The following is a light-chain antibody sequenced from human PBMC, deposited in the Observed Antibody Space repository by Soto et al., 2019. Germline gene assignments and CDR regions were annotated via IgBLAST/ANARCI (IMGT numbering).Light chain of an antibody. J-gene: IGKJ2*01. CDR3: QQSYSTPRT. V-gene: IGKV3-11*01. Sequence: EIVFTQSPATLSLSPGERATLSCRASQSVSSYLAWYQQKPGQAPRLLIYDASNRATGIPARFSGSGSGTDFTLTISSLEPEDFATYFCQQSYSTPRTFGQGTKVDI. CDR2: DAS. CDR1: QSVSSY.